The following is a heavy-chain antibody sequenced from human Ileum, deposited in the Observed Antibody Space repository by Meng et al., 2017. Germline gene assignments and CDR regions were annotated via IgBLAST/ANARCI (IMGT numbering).Heavy chain of an antibody. CDR1: GFSLSTNWVG. CDR2: IYWSDEK. D-gene: IGHD5/OR15-5a*01. CDR3: AHRRGMSTYGGLFDP. Sequence: LRSAAPPWEQPHQPLPPVCTFSGFSLSTNWVGVGWIRPRPGKALDWVVDIYWSDEKRYSPTLKISISIDKDTSKNQVVLTVTTMDNVDTANYACAHRRGMSTYGGLFDPWGQGTLVTVSS. V-gene: IGHV2-5*01. J-gene: IGHJ5*02.